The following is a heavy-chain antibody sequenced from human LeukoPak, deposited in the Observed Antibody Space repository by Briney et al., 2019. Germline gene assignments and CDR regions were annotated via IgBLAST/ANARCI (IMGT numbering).Heavy chain of an antibody. J-gene: IGHJ6*02. CDR3: AREGPRYYYYGMDV. Sequence: PGGSLRLSCAASGFTVSSNYMSWVRQAPGKGLEWVSVIYSGGSTYCADSVKGRFTISRDNSKNTLYLQMNSLRAEDTAVYYCAREGPRYYYYGMDVWGQGTTVTVSS. V-gene: IGHV3-53*01. CDR1: GFTVSSNY. CDR2: IYSGGST.